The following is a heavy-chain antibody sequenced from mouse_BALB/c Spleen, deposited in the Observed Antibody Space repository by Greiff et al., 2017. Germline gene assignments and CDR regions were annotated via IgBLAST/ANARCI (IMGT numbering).Heavy chain of an antibody. CDR1: GYSFTGYY. CDR2: VNPNNGGT. V-gene: IGHV1-26*01. J-gene: IGHJ3*01. D-gene: IGHD2-14*01. CDR3: ARGYRYDGSLFAY. Sequence: VHVKQSGPELVKPGASVKISCKASGYSFTGYYMHWVKQSHGKSLEWIGRVNPNNGGTSYNQKFKGKAILTVDKSSSTAYMELRSLTSEDSAVYYCARGYRYDGSLFAYWGQGTLVTVSA.